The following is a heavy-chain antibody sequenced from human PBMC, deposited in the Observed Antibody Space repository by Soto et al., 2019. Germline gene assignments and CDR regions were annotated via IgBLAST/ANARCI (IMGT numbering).Heavy chain of an antibody. CDR3: ARELKGGSYPFDY. J-gene: IGHJ4*02. CDR1: GFTFSSYT. V-gene: IGHV3-21*01. Sequence: EVQLVESGGGLVKPGGSLRLSCAASGFTFSSYTMNWVRQAPGKGLEWVSSISSSSSYMYDGDSLKGRFTISRDNAKNSLYLQMNSLRAEDTAVYYCARELKGGSYPFDYWGQGTLVTVSS. D-gene: IGHD1-26*01. CDR2: ISSSSSYM.